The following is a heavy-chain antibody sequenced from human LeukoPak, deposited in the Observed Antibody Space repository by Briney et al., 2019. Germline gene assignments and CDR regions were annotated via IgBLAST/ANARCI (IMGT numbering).Heavy chain of an antibody. Sequence: SGPTLVKPTQTLTLTCTFSGFSLSTSGVGVGWIRQPPGKALEWLALIYWDDDKRYSPSLKSRLTITKDTSKNQVVLTMTNMDPVDTATYYYAHRRVSARFLPGPDPDWFDPWGQGTLVTVSS. D-gene: IGHD3-3*01. J-gene: IGHJ5*02. CDR3: AHRRVSARFLPGPDPDWFDP. V-gene: IGHV2-5*02. CDR2: IYWDDDK. CDR1: GFSLSTSGVG.